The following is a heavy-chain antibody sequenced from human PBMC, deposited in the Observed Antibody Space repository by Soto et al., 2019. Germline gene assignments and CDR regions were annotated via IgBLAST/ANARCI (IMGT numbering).Heavy chain of an antibody. V-gene: IGHV3-9*01. D-gene: IGHD5-12*01. CDR1: GFTFDDYA. CDR3: AISDSFVATLFDY. J-gene: IGHJ4*02. CDR2: ISWNSGSI. Sequence: EVQLVESGGGLVQPGRSLRLSCAASGFTFDDYAMHWVRQAPGKGLEWVSGISWNSGSIGYADSVKGRFTISRDNAKNSLYLQMNSLRAEDTALYYCAISDSFVATLFDYWGQGTLVTVSS.